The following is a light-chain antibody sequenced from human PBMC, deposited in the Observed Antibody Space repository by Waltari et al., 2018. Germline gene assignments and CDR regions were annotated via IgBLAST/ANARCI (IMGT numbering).Light chain of an antibody. CDR1: QSIMNN. CDR3: HQYNSWPKT. Sequence: DIVLTQSPATLSVSPGKRATLSCRASQSIMNNLAWYQQKPGQAPRLLIYGPSSRTTDVPARFSGSGSGTEFTLTISSLRSGDSAIYYCHQYNSWPKTFGQGTKVEI. J-gene: IGKJ1*01. CDR2: GPS. V-gene: IGKV3-15*01.